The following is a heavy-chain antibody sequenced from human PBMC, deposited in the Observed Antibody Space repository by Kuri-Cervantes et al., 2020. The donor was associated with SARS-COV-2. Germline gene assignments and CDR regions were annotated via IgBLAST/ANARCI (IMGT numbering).Heavy chain of an antibody. D-gene: IGHD4-23*01. CDR1: GGTFSSYA. V-gene: IGHV1-69*13. J-gene: IGHJ4*02. Sequence: SVKVSCKASGGTFSSYAISWVRRAPGQGLEWMGGIIPMFGITNYAQKFQGRLTFTADESTSTAYMELSGLRSEDTAVYYCARDVGYGGDSELDINYFDYWGQGTLVTVSS. CDR2: IIPMFGIT. CDR3: ARDVGYGGDSELDINYFDY.